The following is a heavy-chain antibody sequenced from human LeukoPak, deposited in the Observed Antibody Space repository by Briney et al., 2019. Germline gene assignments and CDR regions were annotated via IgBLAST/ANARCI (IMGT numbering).Heavy chain of an antibody. CDR2: IIPICGTA. J-gene: IGHJ5*02. Sequence: SVKVSCKASGGTFSSYAISWVRQAPGQGLEWMGGIIPICGTANYAQKFRGRVTMTRDMSTSTVYMELSSRRAEDTAVYYCAREAITIFGVVRTQTTYGPHRFDPWGQGTLVTVSS. V-gene: IGHV1-69*05. CDR1: GGTFSSYA. D-gene: IGHD3-3*01. CDR3: AREAITIFGVVRTQTTYGPHRFDP.